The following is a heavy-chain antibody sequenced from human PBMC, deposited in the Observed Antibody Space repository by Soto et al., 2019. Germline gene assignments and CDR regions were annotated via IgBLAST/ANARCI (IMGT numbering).Heavy chain of an antibody. J-gene: IGHJ4*02. V-gene: IGHV3-23*01. D-gene: IGHD3-22*01. CDR2: ITGSGGDT. CDR1: GFTFSSYA. Sequence: GGALTLSCAASGFTFSSYAMSWVRQAPGKGLEWVSLITGSGGDTYYADSVKARFTISSDNSRNTLYLQMNSLRAEDTAVYYCAKEWYYYDSHHFDYWGQVTPVTV. CDR3: AKEWYYYDSHHFDY.